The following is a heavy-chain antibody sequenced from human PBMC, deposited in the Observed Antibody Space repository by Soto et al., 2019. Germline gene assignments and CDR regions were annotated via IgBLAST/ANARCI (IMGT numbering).Heavy chain of an antibody. Sequence: QVQLVQSGAEVKKPESSVKVSCKAPGGTFSTYAISWVRQAPGQGLEWMGGIIPMFGTANYAQRFQDRVTXAXYESTNTVYMGVRSLRSEDTAVYFCASGIQLWLRRINNGYSGWGQGTLVTVSS. CDR3: ASGIQLWLRRINNGYSG. V-gene: IGHV1-69*05. D-gene: IGHD5-18*01. CDR1: GGTFSTYA. CDR2: IIPMFGTA. J-gene: IGHJ4*02.